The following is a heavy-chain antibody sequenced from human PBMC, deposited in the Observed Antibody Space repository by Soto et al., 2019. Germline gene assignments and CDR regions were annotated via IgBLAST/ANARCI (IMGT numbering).Heavy chain of an antibody. CDR1: GYSFTSHD. J-gene: IGHJ4*02. D-gene: IGHD1-26*01. CDR3: ARGVSAGVDY. Sequence: ASVKVSCKASGYSFTSHDINWVRQTAGQGLEWMGWMQPSTGRTGYAQKFQGRGTMTRDTSINTAYMELTTLTSDDTAFYYCARGVSAGVDYWGQGTLVTVSS. V-gene: IGHV1-8*01. CDR2: MQPSTGRT.